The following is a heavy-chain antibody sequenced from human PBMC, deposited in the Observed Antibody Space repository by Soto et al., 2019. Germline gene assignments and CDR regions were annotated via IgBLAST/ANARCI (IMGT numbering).Heavy chain of an antibody. V-gene: IGHV1-18*01. CDR2: ISAYNGNT. CDR3: AETGGDYGDDAFDI. Sequence: ASVTVSCKASGYTFTSYGISWVRQAPGQGLEWMGWISAYNGNTNYAQKLQGRVTMTTDTSTSTAYMELRSLRSDDTAVYYCAETGGDYGDDAFDIWGQGTMVTVSS. D-gene: IGHD4-17*01. CDR1: GYTFTSYG. J-gene: IGHJ3*02.